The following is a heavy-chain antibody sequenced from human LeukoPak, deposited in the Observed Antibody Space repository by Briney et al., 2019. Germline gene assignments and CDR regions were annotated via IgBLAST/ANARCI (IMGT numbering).Heavy chain of an antibody. CDR3: AKDVTPDGLWDIDY. CDR1: GFTFSNYT. V-gene: IGHV3-23*01. J-gene: IGHJ4*02. Sequence: GGSLRLSCVASGFTFSNYTMSWDRQAPGKGLEWVSGIYGGTTTRTFYAESVKGRFTISRDHSKNTLYLQTNSLRDEDTATYYCAKDVTPDGLWDIDYGGQGTRITVSS. D-gene: IGHD4-17*01. CDR2: IYGGTTTRT.